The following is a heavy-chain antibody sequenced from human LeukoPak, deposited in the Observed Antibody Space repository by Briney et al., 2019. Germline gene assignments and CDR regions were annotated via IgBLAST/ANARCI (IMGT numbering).Heavy chain of an antibody. CDR3: ARRDCSGGICYLVY. D-gene: IGHD2-15*01. Sequence: GGSLRLSCAASGFTFNTYWMHWVRQAPGKGLVWVLGINSDGSTTTYADSVKGRFTISRDNAKNTLYLQMNSLRAEDTAMYYCARRDCSGGICYLVYWGQGTLVTVSS. V-gene: IGHV3-74*01. CDR1: GFTFNTYW. J-gene: IGHJ4*02. CDR2: INSDGSTT.